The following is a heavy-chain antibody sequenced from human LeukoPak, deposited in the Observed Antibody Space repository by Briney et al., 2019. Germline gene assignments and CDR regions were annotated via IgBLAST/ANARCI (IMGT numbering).Heavy chain of an antibody. V-gene: IGHV1-46*01. D-gene: IGHD6-13*01. CDR1: GYTFTRYY. Sequence: GASVKVSCKASGYTFTRYYMHWVRQAPGQGLEWMGIINPSGGSTSYAQKFQGRVTMTRDTSTSTVYMELSSLRSEDTAVYYCATSVGIAAAGDYYYYGMDVWGQGTTVTVSS. CDR3: ATSVGIAAAGDYYYYGMDV. CDR2: INPSGGST. J-gene: IGHJ6*02.